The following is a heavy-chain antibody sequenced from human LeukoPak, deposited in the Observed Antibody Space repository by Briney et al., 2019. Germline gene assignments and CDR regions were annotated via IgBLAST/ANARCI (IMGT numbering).Heavy chain of an antibody. CDR2: INHSGST. J-gene: IGHJ4*02. CDR1: GGSFSDYY. V-gene: IGHV4-34*01. Sequence: SETLSLTCAVYGGSFSDYYWSWIRQPPGKGLEWIGEINHSGSTNYNPSLKSRVTISVDTSKNQFSLKLSSVTAADTAVYYCARSLGYSYGYEDYWGQGTLVTVSS. D-gene: IGHD5-18*01. CDR3: ARSLGYSYGYEDY.